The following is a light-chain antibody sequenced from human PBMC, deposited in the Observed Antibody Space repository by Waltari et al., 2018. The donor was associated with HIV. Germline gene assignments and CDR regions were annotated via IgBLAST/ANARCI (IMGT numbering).Light chain of an antibody. Sequence: QSAMTQPASVSGSLGQSTTISCTGSSSDVGACNYVPWYQQHPGKAPTLILYEVRDRPSGVSNRFSGSKSGNTASLTISGLRAEDEATYYCSSYTVTSTLIFGGGTDLTV. CDR3: SSYTVTSTLI. CDR2: EVR. J-gene: IGLJ2*01. CDR1: SSDVGACNY. V-gene: IGLV2-14*01.